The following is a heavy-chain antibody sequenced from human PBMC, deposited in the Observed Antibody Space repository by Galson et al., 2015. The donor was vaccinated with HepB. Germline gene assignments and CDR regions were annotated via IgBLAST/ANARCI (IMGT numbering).Heavy chain of an antibody. V-gene: IGHV3-33*01. D-gene: IGHD4-17*01. CDR1: GFTFSSYG. CDR3: ARGYGYYYFEY. CDR2: IWYDGSNK. J-gene: IGHJ4*02. Sequence: SLRLSCAASGFTFSSYGMHWVRQAPGKGLEWVAVIWYDGSNKYYADSVKGRFTISRDNSKNTLYLQMNSLRAEDTAVYYCARGYGYYYFEYWGQGTLVTVSS.